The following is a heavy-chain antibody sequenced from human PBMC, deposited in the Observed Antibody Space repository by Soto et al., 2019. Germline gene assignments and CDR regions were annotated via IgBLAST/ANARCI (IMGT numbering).Heavy chain of an antibody. CDR1: GFTFSSFA. CDR3: AKTQGFIRDNWFDP. J-gene: IGHJ5*02. D-gene: IGHD3-10*01. Sequence: EVQLLESGGGLVQPGGSLRLSCTASGFTFSSFAMTWVRPAPGKGLQWVSIVSGRGDITYYADSVKGRFTISRDNSNNTLYLQMSSLRAEDTAIYYCAKTQGFIRDNWFDPWGQGTLVTVSS. CDR2: VSGRGDIT. V-gene: IGHV3-23*01.